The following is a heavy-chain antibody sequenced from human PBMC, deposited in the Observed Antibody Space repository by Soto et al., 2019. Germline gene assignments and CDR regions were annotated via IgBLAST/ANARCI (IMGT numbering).Heavy chain of an antibody. V-gene: IGHV1-2*04. CDR2: INPNSGGT. CDR1: GYTFTGYY. CDR3: ARGPTYYDILTGYLVPNNYYGMDV. Sequence: ASVKVSCKASGYTFTGYYMHWVRQAPGQGLEWMGWINPNSGGTNYAQKFQGWVTMTRDTSTSTAYMELSRLRSDDTAVYYRARGPTYYDILTGYLVPNNYYGMDVWGQGTTVTVSS. J-gene: IGHJ6*02. D-gene: IGHD3-9*01.